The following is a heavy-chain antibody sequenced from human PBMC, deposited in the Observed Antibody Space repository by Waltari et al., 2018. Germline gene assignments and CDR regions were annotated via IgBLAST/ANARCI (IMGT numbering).Heavy chain of an antibody. CDR3: ARDLDGDSNLDY. D-gene: IGHD2-21*02. Sequence: EVQLVESGGGLVQPGGSLRLSCAASGSPFSDHDLDWVRQAPAKGLEWVGRSRNKAYSYTTEYAASVKGRFTISRDDSSLYLQMNSLKTEDTAIYYCARDLDGDSNLDYWGQGTLVTVSS. CDR1: GSPFSDHD. CDR2: SRNKAYSYTT. V-gene: IGHV3-72*01. J-gene: IGHJ4*02.